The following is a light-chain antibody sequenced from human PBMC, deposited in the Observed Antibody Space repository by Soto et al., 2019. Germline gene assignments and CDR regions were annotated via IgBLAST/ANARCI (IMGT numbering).Light chain of an antibody. V-gene: IGKV3-20*01. CDR2: AAS. CDR1: QSVSSSF. J-gene: IGKJ1*01. Sequence: EIVLTQSPGTLSLSPGERATLSCRASQSVSSSFLAWYQQRPGQAPRLRIYAASNTAPGIADRFSGSGSGTDFTLTISRLAPEDFAVYYCQEYGMSRTFGQGTMVEIK. CDR3: QEYGMSRT.